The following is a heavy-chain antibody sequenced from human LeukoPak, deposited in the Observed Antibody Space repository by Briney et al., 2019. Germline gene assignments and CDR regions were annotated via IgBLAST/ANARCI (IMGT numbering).Heavy chain of an antibody. J-gene: IGHJ4*02. CDR2: IYYSGST. D-gene: IGHD3-22*01. Sequence: SETLSLTCTVSGGSISSYYWSWIRQPPGKGLEWIGYIYYSGSTNYNPSLKSRVTISVDTSKNQFSLKLSSVTAADTAVYYCARGFMFYYDSSGPFDYWGQGTLVTVSS. V-gene: IGHV4-59*01. CDR3: ARGFMFYYDSSGPFDY. CDR1: GGSISSYY.